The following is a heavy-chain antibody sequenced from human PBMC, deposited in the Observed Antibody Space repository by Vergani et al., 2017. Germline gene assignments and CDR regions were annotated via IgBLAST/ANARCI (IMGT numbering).Heavy chain of an antibody. CDR1: GGSFSGYY. CDR3: TTDQYSYGSDAFDI. V-gene: IGHV4-34*01. J-gene: IGHJ3*02. D-gene: IGHD5-18*01. Sequence: QVQLQQWGAGLLKPSETLSLTCAVYGGSFSGYYWSWIRQPPGKGLEWIGEINHSGSTNYNPSLKSRVTISVDTSKNQFSLKLSSVTAADTAVYYCTTDQYSYGSDAFDIWGQGTMVTVSS. CDR2: INHSGST.